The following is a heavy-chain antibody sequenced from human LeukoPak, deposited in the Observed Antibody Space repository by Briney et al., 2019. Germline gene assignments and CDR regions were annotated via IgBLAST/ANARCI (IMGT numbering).Heavy chain of an antibody. CDR2: INPNSGGT. CDR3: ASGGYGDFDVDY. J-gene: IGHJ4*02. Sequence: GASVKVSCKASGYTITGYYMHWGRQAPGQGLEGMGWINPNSGGTNYAQKFQGRVTMSRDTSISTAYMELSRLRSDETAVYYCASGGYGDFDVDYWGQGTLVTVSS. D-gene: IGHD4-17*01. V-gene: IGHV1-2*02. CDR1: GYTITGYY.